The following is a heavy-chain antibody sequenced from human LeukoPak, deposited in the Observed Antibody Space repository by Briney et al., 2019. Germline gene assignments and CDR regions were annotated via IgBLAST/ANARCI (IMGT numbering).Heavy chain of an antibody. J-gene: IGHJ3*02. CDR2: IYYSGST. Sequence: SETLSLTCTVSGGSISSYYWSWIRQPPGKRLEWIGSIYYSGSTNYNPSLESRVTISVDTSKNQFSLKLSSVTAADTAVYYCARDFPCFGCDAFDIWGQGTMVTVSS. V-gene: IGHV4-59*01. CDR1: GGSISSYY. CDR3: ARDFPCFGCDAFDI. D-gene: IGHD3-10*01.